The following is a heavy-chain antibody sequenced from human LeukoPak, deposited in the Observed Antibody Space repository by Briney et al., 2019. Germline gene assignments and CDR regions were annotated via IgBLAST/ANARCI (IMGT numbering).Heavy chain of an antibody. J-gene: IGHJ5*02. D-gene: IGHD1-26*01. V-gene: IGHV4-38-2*02. CDR1: GYSISSGYY. CDR3: ARATWVSWELPPLRWFDP. CDR2: IYHSGST. Sequence: SETLSLTCTVSGYSISSGYYWGWIRQPPGKGLEWIGSIYHSGSTYYNPSLKSRVTISVDTSKNQFSLKLSYVTAADTAVYYCARATWVSWELPPLRWFDPWGQGTLVTVSS.